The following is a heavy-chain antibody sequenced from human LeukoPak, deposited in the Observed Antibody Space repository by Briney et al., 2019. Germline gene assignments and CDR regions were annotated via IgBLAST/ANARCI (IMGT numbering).Heavy chain of an antibody. CDR2: ISAYNGNT. V-gene: IGHV1-18*01. D-gene: IGHD6-13*01. CDR1: GYTFTSYG. J-gene: IGHJ4*02. CDR3: AISAADNYFDY. Sequence: GASVKVSCKASGYTFTSYGISWVRQAPGQGLEWMGWISAYNGNTNYAQKLQGRVTMTTDTSTSTAYVELRSLRSDDTAVYYCAISAADNYFDYWGQGTLVTVSS.